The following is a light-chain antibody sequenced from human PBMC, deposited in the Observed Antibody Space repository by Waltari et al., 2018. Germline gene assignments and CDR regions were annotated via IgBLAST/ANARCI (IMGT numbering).Light chain of an antibody. CDR1: NIGSAS. V-gene: IGLV3-21*02. CDR2: DAG. CDR3: QLWDSSIDQWV. Sequence: HILTQPPSVSVAPGQTATITCGGTNIGSASVHWYQQKPGQAPVRVVSDAGARPSGILERFFDSKSGNTDTLTLIRVEAGDEADFYCQLWDSSIDQWVFGGGTKLTVL. J-gene: IGLJ3*02.